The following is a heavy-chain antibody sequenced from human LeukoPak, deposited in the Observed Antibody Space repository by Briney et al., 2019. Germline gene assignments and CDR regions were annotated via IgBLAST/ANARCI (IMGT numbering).Heavy chain of an antibody. V-gene: IGHV3-11*04. J-gene: IGHJ4*02. D-gene: IGHD5-12*01. CDR1: GFTFSDYY. CDR3: ARSRYSGYDYGVAY. Sequence: GGSLRLSCAASGFTFSDYYMSWIRQAPGKGLEWVSYISSSSSTIYYADSVKGRFTISRDNAKNSLYLQMNSLRAEDTAVYYCARSRYSGYDYGVAYWGQGTLVTVSS. CDR2: ISSSSSTI.